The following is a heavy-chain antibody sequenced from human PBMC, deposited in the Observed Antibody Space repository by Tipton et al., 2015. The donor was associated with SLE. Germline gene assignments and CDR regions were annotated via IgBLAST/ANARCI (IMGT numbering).Heavy chain of an antibody. CDR3: ASTLWGGDY. J-gene: IGHJ4*02. V-gene: IGHV4-38-2*02. D-gene: IGHD3-16*01. Sequence: TLSLTCTVSGYSISSGYYWGWIRQPPGKGLEWIGSIYHSGSTYYNPSLKSRVTISVDTSKNQFSLKLSSVTAADTAVYYCASTLWGGDYWGQGTLVTVSS. CDR1: GYSISSGYY. CDR2: IYHSGST.